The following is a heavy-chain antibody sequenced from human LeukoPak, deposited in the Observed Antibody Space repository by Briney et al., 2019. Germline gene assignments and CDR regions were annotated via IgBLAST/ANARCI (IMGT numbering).Heavy chain of an antibody. CDR3: ARPHGSGSYRQNFDY. V-gene: IGHV3-48*03. D-gene: IGHD3-10*01. J-gene: IGHJ4*02. CDR2: ISISATTM. CDR1: GFTFSSYE. Sequence: GGSLRLSCAASGFTFSSYEMHWVRQAPGKGLEWVSYISISATTMYYPDSVKGRFTISRDNAKNSLYLQMDSLRAEGTAIYYCARPHGSGSYRQNFDYWGQGTLVTVSS.